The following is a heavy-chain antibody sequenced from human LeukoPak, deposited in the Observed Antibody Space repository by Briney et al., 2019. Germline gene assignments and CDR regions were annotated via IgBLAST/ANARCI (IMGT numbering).Heavy chain of an antibody. V-gene: IGHV3-33*01. Sequence: GGSLRLSCAASGFTFSSYGMHWVRQAPGKGLEWVAVIWYDGSNKYDADSVKGRFTISRDNSKNTLYRQMNSLRAEDTAVYYCARGWELLYWYGMDVWGQGTTVTVSS. D-gene: IGHD1-26*01. CDR1: GFTFSSYG. J-gene: IGHJ6*02. CDR2: IWYDGSNK. CDR3: ARGWELLYWYGMDV.